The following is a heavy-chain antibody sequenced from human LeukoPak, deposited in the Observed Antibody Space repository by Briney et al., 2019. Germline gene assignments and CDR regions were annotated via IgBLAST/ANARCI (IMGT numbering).Heavy chain of an antibody. Sequence: GGSLRLSCAASGFTFNSYWMSWVRQAPGKGLEWVANIKQDGSEKYYVDSVKGRFTISRDNAKNSLYLQMNSLRAEDTAVYYCARSITMIVVDPLFYMDVWGKGTTVTVSS. J-gene: IGHJ6*03. CDR3: ARSITMIVVDPLFYMDV. D-gene: IGHD3-22*01. CDR1: GFTFNSYW. CDR2: IKQDGSEK. V-gene: IGHV3-7*01.